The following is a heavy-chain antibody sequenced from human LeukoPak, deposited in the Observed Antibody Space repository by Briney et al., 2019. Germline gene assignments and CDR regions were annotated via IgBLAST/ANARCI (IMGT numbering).Heavy chain of an antibody. D-gene: IGHD3-3*01. Sequence: PGGSLRLSCAASGFTFSSYWMSWVRQAPGKGLEWVANIKQDGSDKYYVDSVKGRFTISRDNARNSLYLQMNSLRAEDTAVYYCARDRPPIFGVVGQLDYWGQGSLVTVSS. J-gene: IGHJ4*02. CDR1: GFTFSSYW. V-gene: IGHV3-7*01. CDR2: IKQDGSDK. CDR3: ARDRPPIFGVVGQLDY.